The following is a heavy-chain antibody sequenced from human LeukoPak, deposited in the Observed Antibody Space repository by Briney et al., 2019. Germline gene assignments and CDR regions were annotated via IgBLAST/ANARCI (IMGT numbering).Heavy chain of an antibody. V-gene: IGHV4-61*02. Sequence: SETLSLTCTVSGASVSSGGYSWSWIRQPAGKGLEWIGRIYISGNTNYNPSLKSRVTISVDTSKNQFSLKMNSVTASDTAVYYCASDWSKGSGWFDPWGPGTLVTVSS. CDR2: IYISGNT. D-gene: IGHD3-3*01. CDR3: ASDWSKGSGWFDP. CDR1: GASVSSGGYS. J-gene: IGHJ5*02.